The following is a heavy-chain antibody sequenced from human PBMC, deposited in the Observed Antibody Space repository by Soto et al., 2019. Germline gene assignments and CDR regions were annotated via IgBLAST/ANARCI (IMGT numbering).Heavy chain of an antibody. J-gene: IGHJ4*02. Sequence: QVQLQESGPGLVRPSETLSLTCSVSGGSISDYQWNWIRQSPGKGLEWIGYIYYSGRTNYKPSLKSQGTISLDTYTQQSSLRLRSETAEATAVYHWARIRRLEEISPYFAYRGQGTMVTVSS. CDR1: GGSISDYQ. CDR3: ARIRRLEEISPYFAY. D-gene: IGHD3-16*02. V-gene: IGHV4-59*01. CDR2: IYYSGRT.